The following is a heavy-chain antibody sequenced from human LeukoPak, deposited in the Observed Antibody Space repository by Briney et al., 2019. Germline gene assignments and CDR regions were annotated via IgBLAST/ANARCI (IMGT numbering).Heavy chain of an antibody. V-gene: IGHV4-30-4*01. CDR2: IYYSGST. CDR1: GGSISRGDYY. J-gene: IGHJ4*02. Sequence: SETLSLTCSVSGGSISRGDYYWSWIRQPPGKGLEWIGYIYYSGSTYYNPSLKSRVTISVDTSKNEFSLKLSSVTAADTAVYYCARGQRGLPYWGQGTLVTVSS. D-gene: IGHD2-21*01. CDR3: ARGQRGLPY.